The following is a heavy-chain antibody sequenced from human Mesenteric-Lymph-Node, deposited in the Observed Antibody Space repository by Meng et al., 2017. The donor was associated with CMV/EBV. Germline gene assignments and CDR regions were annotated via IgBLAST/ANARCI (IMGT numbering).Heavy chain of an antibody. V-gene: IGHV3-9*01. J-gene: IGHJ4*02. CDR3: TRENKGSRWFSRAFDS. CDR2: IDSGSI. Sequence: GGSLRLSCAASGFTFDDYAMHWVRQAPGKGLEWVSGIDSGSITYADAVKGRFTISRDNAKNSLYLQMNSLRTDDTALYYCTRENKGSRWFSRAFDSWGQGTLVTVSS. CDR1: GFTFDDYA. D-gene: IGHD6-13*01.